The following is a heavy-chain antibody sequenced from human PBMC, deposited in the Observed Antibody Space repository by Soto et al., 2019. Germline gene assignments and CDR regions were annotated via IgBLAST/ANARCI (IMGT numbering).Heavy chain of an antibody. CDR2: IFSSDEK. J-gene: IGHJ6*03. CDR3: ARIRTGVYSSSSGYYYYYMDV. D-gene: IGHD6-13*01. CDR1: GFSLSNARMG. Sequence: ETLTLTCTVSGFSLSNARMGVSWIRQPPGKALEWLAHIFSSDEKSYSTSLKSRLTISKDTSKSQVVLTMTNMDPVDTATYYCARIRTGVYSSSSGYYYYYMDVWGKGTTVTVSS. V-gene: IGHV2-26*01.